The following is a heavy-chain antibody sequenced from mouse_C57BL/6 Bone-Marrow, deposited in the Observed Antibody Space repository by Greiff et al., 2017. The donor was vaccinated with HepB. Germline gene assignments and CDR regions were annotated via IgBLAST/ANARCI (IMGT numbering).Heavy chain of an antibody. V-gene: IGHV1-4*01. CDR1: GYTFTSYT. CDR2: INPSSGYT. J-gene: IGHJ1*03. Sequence: VKLMESGAELARPGASVKMSCKASGYTFTSYTMHWVKQRPGQGLEWIGYINPSSGYTKYNQKFKDKATLTADKSSSTAYMQLSSLTSEDSAVYYCAREYYYGSIFYWYFDVWGTGTTVTVSS. D-gene: IGHD1-1*01. CDR3: AREYYYGSIFYWYFDV.